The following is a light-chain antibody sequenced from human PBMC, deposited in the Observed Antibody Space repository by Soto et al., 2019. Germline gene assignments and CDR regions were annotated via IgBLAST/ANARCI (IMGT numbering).Light chain of an antibody. CDR3: SSYAGSSNV. CDR1: SSDVGGYNY. J-gene: IGLJ1*01. Sequence: QSALTQPPSASGSPGRSVAISCTGTSSDVGGYNYVSWYQQHPGKAPKLMIYEVNKRPSGVPDRFSGSKSGNTASLTVSGLQAEDEADYYCSSYAGSSNVFGTGTNLTVL. CDR2: EVN. V-gene: IGLV2-8*01.